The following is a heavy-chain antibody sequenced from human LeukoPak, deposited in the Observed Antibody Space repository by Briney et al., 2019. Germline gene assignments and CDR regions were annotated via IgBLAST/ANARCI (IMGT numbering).Heavy chain of an antibody. CDR1: GYSISSGYY. V-gene: IGHV4-38-2*01. CDR3: ARVKITMVRGVQYPDY. J-gene: IGHJ4*02. D-gene: IGHD3-10*01. CDR2: IYHSGST. Sequence: SETLSLTCAVSGYSISSGYYWGWIRQPPGKGVEWIGSIYHSGSTYYNPSLKSRVTISVDTSKNQFSLKLSSVTAADTAVYYCARVKITMVRGVQYPDYWGQGTLVTVSS.